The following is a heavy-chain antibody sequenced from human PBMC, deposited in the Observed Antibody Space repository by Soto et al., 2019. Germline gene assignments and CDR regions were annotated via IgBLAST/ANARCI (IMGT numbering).Heavy chain of an antibody. J-gene: IGHJ6*02. CDR2: ISAYNGNT. D-gene: IGHD3-22*01. V-gene: IGHV1-18*01. Sequence: ASVKVSCKASGGTFSSYAISWVRQAPGQGLEWMGGISAYNGNTNYAQKLQGRVTMTTDTSTSTAYMELRSLRSDDTAVYYCARIGSISYYDSSGPTQNGMDVWGQGTTVTVSS. CDR3: ARIGSISYYDSSGPTQNGMDV. CDR1: GGTFSSYA.